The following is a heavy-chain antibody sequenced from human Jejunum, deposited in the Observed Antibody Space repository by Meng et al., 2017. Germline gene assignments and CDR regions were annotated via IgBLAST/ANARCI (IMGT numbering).Heavy chain of an antibody. Sequence: QLRPQESGPGLVKPSGTLSLTCTVSGDSITTNTYWSWVRQSPEKGLEWIGQIDHRGSPYYNPSLKSRVTMSVDKSKSQVSLQLTSVTAADTAVYYCAKHGGYYQHYWGQGTLVTVSS. CDR2: IDHRGSP. D-gene: IGHD3-22*01. J-gene: IGHJ4*02. V-gene: IGHV4-4*02. CDR1: GDSITTNTY. CDR3: AKHGGYYQHY.